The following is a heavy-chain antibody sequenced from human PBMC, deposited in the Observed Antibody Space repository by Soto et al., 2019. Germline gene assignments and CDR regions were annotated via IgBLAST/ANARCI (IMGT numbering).Heavy chain of an antibody. V-gene: IGHV5-10-1*01. CDR1: SSTRYW. CDR2: IDPSDSYT. J-gene: IGHJ3*02. Sequence: SSTRYWLSRLRQMPGKGLEWMGRIDPSDSYTNYSPSFQGHVTISADKSISTAYLQWSSLKASDTAMYYCARQLLDAFDIWGQGTMVTVSS. D-gene: IGHD1-26*01. CDR3: ARQLLDAFDI.